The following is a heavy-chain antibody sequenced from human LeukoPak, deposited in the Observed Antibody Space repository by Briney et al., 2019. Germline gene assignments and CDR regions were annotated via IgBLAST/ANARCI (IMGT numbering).Heavy chain of an antibody. V-gene: IGHV6-1*01. Sequence: SQTLSLTCAISGDSVSSNSAAWNWIRQSPSRGLEWLGRTYYRSKWYNDYAVSVKSRMTINPDTSKNQFSLQLNSVTPEDTAVYYCARSVEMATIRWGYYFDYWGQGTLVTVSS. D-gene: IGHD5-24*01. CDR2: TYYRSKWYN. J-gene: IGHJ4*02. CDR1: GDSVSSNSAA. CDR3: ARSVEMATIRWGYYFDY.